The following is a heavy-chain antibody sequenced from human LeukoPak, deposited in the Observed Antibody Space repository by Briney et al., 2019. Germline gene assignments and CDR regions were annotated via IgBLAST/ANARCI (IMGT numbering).Heavy chain of an antibody. J-gene: IGHJ6*03. CDR1: GGTFSGYA. D-gene: IGHD4-17*01. CDR2: IITVSGTT. V-gene: IGHV1-69*13. CDR3: ARGDYGSSFGNYFYYMDV. Sequence: SVKVSCKASGGTFSGYAITWVRQAPGQGLESMGGIITVSGTTYYAQYFQARVTITADESTSTAYMELSSLRSEDTAVYYCARGDYGSSFGNYFYYMDVWGTGTTVTVSS.